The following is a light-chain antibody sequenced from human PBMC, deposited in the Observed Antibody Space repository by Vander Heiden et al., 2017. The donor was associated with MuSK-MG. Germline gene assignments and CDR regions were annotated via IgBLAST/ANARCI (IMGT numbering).Light chain of an antibody. CDR2: KAS. J-gene: IGKJ4*01. CDR3: QQYNSYSIT. CDR1: QGISSW. V-gene: IGKV1-5*03. Sequence: IKMTQSPSTLSASAGHRVPITCRPSQGISSWLAWYQQKPGKAPKLLIYKASSLASGVPSRFSGSGSGTEFTLTISSLQPDDFATYYCQQYNSYSITFGGGTKVEIK.